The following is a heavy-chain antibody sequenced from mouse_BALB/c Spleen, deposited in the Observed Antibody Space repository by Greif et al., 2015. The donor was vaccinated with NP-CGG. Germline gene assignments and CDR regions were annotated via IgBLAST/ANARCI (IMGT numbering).Heavy chain of an antibody. J-gene: IGHJ2*01. V-gene: IGHV1-4*01. D-gene: IGHD2-3*01. CDR3: ARSGDGYYSVGYFDY. CDR2: INPSSGYT. Sequence: VQLQQSGAELARPGASVKMSCKASGYTFTSYTMHWVKRRPGQGLEWIGYINPSSGYTNYNQKFKDKATLTADKSSSTAYMQLSSLTSEDSAVYYCARSGDGYYSVGYFDYWGQGTTLTVSS. CDR1: GYTFTSYT.